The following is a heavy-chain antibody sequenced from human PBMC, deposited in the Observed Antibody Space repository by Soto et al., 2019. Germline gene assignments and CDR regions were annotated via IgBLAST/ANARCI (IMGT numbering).Heavy chain of an antibody. D-gene: IGHD3-10*01. V-gene: IGHV3-23*01. Sequence: GGSLRLSCAASGFTFSSYAMSWVRQAPGKGLEWVSAISGSGGSTYYADSVKGRFTISRDNSKNTLYLQMNSLRAEDTAVYYCANLALSVRGVIIESWFDPWGQGTLVTVSS. J-gene: IGHJ5*02. CDR1: GFTFSSYA. CDR3: ANLALSVRGVIIESWFDP. CDR2: ISGSGGST.